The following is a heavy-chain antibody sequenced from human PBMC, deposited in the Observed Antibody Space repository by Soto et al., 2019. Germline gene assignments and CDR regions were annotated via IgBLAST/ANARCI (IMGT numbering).Heavy chain of an antibody. J-gene: IGHJ1*01. CDR3: AKEDIVVVPAAYAEYFQH. Sequence: GGSLRLSCAASGFTFSSYAMSWVRQAPGKGLEWVSAISGSGGSTYYADSVKGRFTISRDNSKNTLYLQMNSLRAEDTAVNYWAKEDIVVVPAAYAEYFQHWGQGTLVTVSS. D-gene: IGHD2-2*01. CDR2: ISGSGGST. CDR1: GFTFSSYA. V-gene: IGHV3-23*01.